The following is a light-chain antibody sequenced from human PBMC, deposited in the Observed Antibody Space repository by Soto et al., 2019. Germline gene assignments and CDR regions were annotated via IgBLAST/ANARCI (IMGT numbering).Light chain of an antibody. Sequence: EIVLTQSPGTLSLSPGERATLSCRASQSVSSTYLAWYQQKPGQAPRLLIYGASSRATGIPDRFSGSGSGTDFTLTISRLEPEDFAVYYCQHYGSLVLTFGGGPKVEIK. V-gene: IGKV3-20*01. CDR1: QSVSSTY. CDR3: QHYGSLVLT. J-gene: IGKJ4*01. CDR2: GAS.